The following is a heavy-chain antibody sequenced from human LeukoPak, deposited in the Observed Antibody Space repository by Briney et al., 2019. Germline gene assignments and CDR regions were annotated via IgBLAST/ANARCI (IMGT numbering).Heavy chain of an antibody. J-gene: IGHJ4*02. CDR2: IYYSGSP. CDR3: ARGRSGFGGNSDY. Sequence: SETLSLTCNVSGGSMSSYYWNWIRQPPGKGLEWIGYIYYSGSPTYNPSLQSRVTISVDTSKNQFSLKLSSVTAADMAVYYCARGRSGFGGNSDYWGQGTLVTVSS. V-gene: IGHV4-59*01. D-gene: IGHD4-23*01. CDR1: GGSMSSYY.